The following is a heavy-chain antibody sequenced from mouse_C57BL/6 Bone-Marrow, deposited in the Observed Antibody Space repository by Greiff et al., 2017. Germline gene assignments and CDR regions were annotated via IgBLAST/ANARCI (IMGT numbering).Heavy chain of an antibody. D-gene: IGHD1-1*01. CDR1: GFTFSSYA. CDR3: ARANYYGSSPRV. CDR2: ISDGGSYT. V-gene: IGHV5-4*03. J-gene: IGHJ1*03. Sequence: DVMLVESGGGLVKPGGSLKLSCAASGFTFSSYAMSWVRQTPEKRLEWVATISDGGSYTYYPDNVKGRFTISRDNAKNNLYLQMSHLKSEDTAMYYCARANYYGSSPRVWGTGTTVTVSS.